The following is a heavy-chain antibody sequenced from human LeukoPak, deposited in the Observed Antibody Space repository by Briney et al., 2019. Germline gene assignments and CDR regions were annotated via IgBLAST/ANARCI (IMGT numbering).Heavy chain of an antibody. Sequence: ASLKVSCKASGYTFSGYDMHWVRQAPGQGLEWMGCINPKSGGTNYADQVQGRVTMTRDTSISTVYLQLSRLRAEDTAMYYCARDYYDSSGYYYLLLYYFDYWGQGTLVTVSS. D-gene: IGHD3-22*01. V-gene: IGHV1-2*02. CDR2: INPKSGGT. CDR3: ARDYYDSSGYYYLLLYYFDY. J-gene: IGHJ4*02. CDR1: GYTFSGYD.